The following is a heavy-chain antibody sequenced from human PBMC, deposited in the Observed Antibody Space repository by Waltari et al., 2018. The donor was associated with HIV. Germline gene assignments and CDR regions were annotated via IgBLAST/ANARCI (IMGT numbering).Heavy chain of an antibody. CDR2: IRRSSSSI. CDR1: GFTFSNYT. V-gene: IGHV3-48*01. CDR3: ARDINGGWGY. D-gene: IGHD7-27*01. J-gene: IGHJ4*02. Sequence: EVQLVESGGGLVQPGGSLRLSCAASGFTFSNYTMNWVRQAPGKGWEWVSYIRRSSSSIFYADSVKGRFTISRDNAKNSLYLQMNSLRVEDTAVYYCARDINGGWGYWGQGTLVTVAS.